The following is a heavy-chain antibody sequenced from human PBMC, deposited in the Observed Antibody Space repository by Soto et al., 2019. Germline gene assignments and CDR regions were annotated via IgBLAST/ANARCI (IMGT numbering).Heavy chain of an antibody. CDR1: GRTLSSSY. D-gene: IGHD5-18*01. V-gene: IGHV3-53*01. J-gene: IGHJ4*02. CDR2: LYSAGST. CDR3: ARARGPEYSSAIFFDI. Sequence: PGGSLRLSCAASGRTLSSSYMSWVRQAPGKGLQWVSVLYSAGSTYYANSVKGRFTISRDISTNMVYLQMSSLTDEDTAVYYCARARGPEYSSAIFFDIWGQGALVTVSS.